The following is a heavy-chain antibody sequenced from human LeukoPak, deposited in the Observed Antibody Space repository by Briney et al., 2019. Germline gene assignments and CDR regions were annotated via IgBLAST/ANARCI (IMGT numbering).Heavy chain of an antibody. CDR1: GGSISSDNYY. CDR2: IYTSGST. CDR3: ARKSRATRKYSSGWYSDRAYYYYYMDV. J-gene: IGHJ6*03. V-gene: IGHV4-61*02. Sequence: PSQTLSLTCTVSGGSISSDNYYWSWIRQPAGKGLEWIGRIYTSGSTNYNPSLKSRVTISLDTSKNQFSLKLSSVTAADTAVYYCARKSRATRKYSSGWYSDRAYYYYYMDVWGKGTTVTISS. D-gene: IGHD6-19*01.